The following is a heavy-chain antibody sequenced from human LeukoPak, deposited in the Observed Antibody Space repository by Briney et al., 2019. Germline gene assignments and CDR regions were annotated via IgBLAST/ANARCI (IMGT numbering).Heavy chain of an antibody. D-gene: IGHD5-12*01. CDR1: DYTFTSYG. CDR2: ISAYNGNT. J-gene: IGHJ6*04. CDR3: ARRASYYSGYDQYYYYGMDV. Sequence: GASVKVSCKASDYTFTSYGISWVRQAPGQGLEGMGWISAYNGNTNYAQKLQGRVTMTTDTSTSTAYMELRSLRSDDTAVYYCARRASYYSGYDQYYYYGMDVWGKGTTVTVSS. V-gene: IGHV1-18*04.